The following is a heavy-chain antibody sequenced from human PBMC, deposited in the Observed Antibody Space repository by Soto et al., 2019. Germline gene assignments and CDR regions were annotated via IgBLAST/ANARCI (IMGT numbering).Heavy chain of an antibody. CDR2: IYPGGVNI. CDR1: GYSFTSHY. Sequence: ASVKVSCKAIGYSFTSHYMHWVRQAPGQGLEWMGTIYPGGVNIGYAQKFKGRVTMTKDTSTSTVYMELNSLTSEDTAVYYCAREPHQSDHYWGQGTLVTVSS. V-gene: IGHV1-46*01. CDR3: AREPHQSDHY. J-gene: IGHJ4*02.